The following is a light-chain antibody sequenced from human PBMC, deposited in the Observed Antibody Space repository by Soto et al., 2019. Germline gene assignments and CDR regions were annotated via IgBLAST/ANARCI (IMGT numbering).Light chain of an antibody. V-gene: IGLV2-14*01. CDR2: EVT. Sequence: QSVLTQPASVSGSPGQSTTISCTGTRSDVGGYNYVSWYQQHPGKAPKLIIYEVTNRPSGVSHRFSGSKSVNTASLTISGLQAEDEADYYCSSFTTTTTLGVAFGGGTKVTVL. CDR1: RSDVGGYNY. J-gene: IGLJ2*01. CDR3: SSFTTTTTLGVA.